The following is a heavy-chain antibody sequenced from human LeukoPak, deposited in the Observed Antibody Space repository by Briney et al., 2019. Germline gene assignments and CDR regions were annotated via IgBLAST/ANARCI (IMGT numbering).Heavy chain of an antibody. CDR2: ISGSGGST. Sequence: PGGSLRLSCAASGFTFSSYAMSWVRQAPGKGLEWVSAISGSGGSTYYADSVKGRFTISRDNSKNTLYLQMNSLRAEGTAVYYCAKDRSFRVTTEFDYWGQGTLVTVSS. D-gene: IGHD2-21*02. J-gene: IGHJ4*02. V-gene: IGHV3-23*01. CDR3: AKDRSFRVTTEFDY. CDR1: GFTFSSYA.